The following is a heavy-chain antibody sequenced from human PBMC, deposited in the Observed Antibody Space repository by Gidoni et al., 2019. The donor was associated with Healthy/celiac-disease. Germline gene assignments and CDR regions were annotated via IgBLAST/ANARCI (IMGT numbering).Heavy chain of an antibody. Sequence: QVQLVESGGGVVQPGRSLRLSCAASRFTFSNYGMHWVRQAPGKGLEWVAVIWYDGTNKYYADSVKGRFTISRDNSKNTLYLQMNSLRAEDTAVYYCAREMGQRQKAYYYYYGMDVWGQGTTVTVS. CDR3: AREMGQRQKAYYYYYGMDV. V-gene: IGHV3-33*01. D-gene: IGHD3-16*01. J-gene: IGHJ6*02. CDR2: IWYDGTNK. CDR1: RFTFSNYG.